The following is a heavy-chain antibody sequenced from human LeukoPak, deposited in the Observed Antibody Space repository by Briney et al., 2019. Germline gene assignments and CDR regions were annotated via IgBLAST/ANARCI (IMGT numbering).Heavy chain of an antibody. J-gene: IGHJ4*02. CDR2: IYYSGST. CDR3: ARGFVLRYFVG. Sequence: SETLSLTCTVSGGSISSGGYYWSWIRQHPGKGLEWIGYIYYSGSTYYNPSLKSRVTISVDTSKNQFSLKLSSVTAADTAAYYCARGFVLRYFVGWGQGTLVTVSS. CDR1: GGSISSGGYY. V-gene: IGHV4-31*03. D-gene: IGHD3-9*01.